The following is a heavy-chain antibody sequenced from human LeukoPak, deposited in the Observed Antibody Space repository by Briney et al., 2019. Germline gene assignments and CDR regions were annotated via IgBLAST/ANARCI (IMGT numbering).Heavy chain of an antibody. CDR2: IYYSGST. D-gene: IGHD5-18*01. J-gene: IGHJ4*02. V-gene: IGHV4-59*01. Sequence: SETLSLTCTVSGGSISSYYWSWIRQPPGKGLEWIGYIYYSGSTNYNPSLKSRVTISVDTSKNQFSLKLSSVTAADTAVYYCARYAYSYGGYYFDYWGQGTLVTVSS. CDR3: ARYAYSYGGYYFDY. CDR1: GGSISSYY.